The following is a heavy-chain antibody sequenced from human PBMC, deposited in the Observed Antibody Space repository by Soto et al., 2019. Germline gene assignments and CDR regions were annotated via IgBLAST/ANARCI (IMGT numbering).Heavy chain of an antibody. CDR2: IIPLFGTT. J-gene: IGHJ5*02. CDR1: GGTFRHLA. D-gene: IGHD1-26*01. V-gene: IGHV1-69*01. Sequence: QVQLVQSGPEVKKPGSSVKVSCKASGGTFRHLAFSWVRQAPGQGLQWMGGIIPLFGTTNYARNFLGRVNITVDVSANTVYMELSSLKSEDTAVYCCAREEGGVSNWFDPWGQGTLVTVSS. CDR3: AREEGGVSNWFDP.